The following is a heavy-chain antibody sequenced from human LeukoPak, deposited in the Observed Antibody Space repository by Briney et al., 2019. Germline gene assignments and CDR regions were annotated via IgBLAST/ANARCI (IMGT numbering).Heavy chain of an antibody. Sequence: ASVKVSCKASGYTFTGYYMHWVRQAPGQGLEWMGWINPNSGGTNYAQKFQGRVTMTRDTSTSTAYMELSRLRSDDTAVYYCAREVDFDDCSGYSFDYWGQGTLVTVSS. D-gene: IGHD3-22*01. CDR3: AREVDFDDCSGYSFDY. CDR1: GYTFTGYY. V-gene: IGHV1-2*02. J-gene: IGHJ4*02. CDR2: INPNSGGT.